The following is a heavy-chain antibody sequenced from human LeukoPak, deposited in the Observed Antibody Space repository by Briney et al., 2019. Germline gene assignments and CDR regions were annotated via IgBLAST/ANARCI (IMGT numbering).Heavy chain of an antibody. J-gene: IGHJ4*02. CDR2: SSYTADS. V-gene: IGHV4-59*12. Sequence: PSETLSLTCSLSGGSISSFYLSRIRQPPGKGLEWIGYSSYTADSNYNPSHKSRVTISIDTSKNQFSLRLTSVTAADTAVYYCAASSHSGSYRAHWGQGTLVTVSS. CDR1: GGSISSFY. CDR3: AASSHSGSYRAH. D-gene: IGHD3-10*01.